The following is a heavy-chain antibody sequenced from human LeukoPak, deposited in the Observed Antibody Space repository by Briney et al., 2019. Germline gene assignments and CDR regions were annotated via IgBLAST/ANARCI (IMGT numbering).Heavy chain of an antibody. CDR1: GFTFSSYS. CDR2: ISSSSTI. Sequence: PGGSLRLSCAASGFTFSSYSMNWVRQAPGKGPEWVSYISSSSTIYYADSVKGRFTITRDNAKNSLYLQMNSLRAEDTAVYYCARDWLHSGSYDTQGWGQGTLVTVSS. D-gene: IGHD1-26*01. CDR3: ARDWLHSGSYDTQG. J-gene: IGHJ4*02. V-gene: IGHV3-48*01.